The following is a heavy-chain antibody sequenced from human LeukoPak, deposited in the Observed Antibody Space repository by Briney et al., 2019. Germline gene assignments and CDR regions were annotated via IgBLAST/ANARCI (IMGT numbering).Heavy chain of an antibody. Sequence: ASVKVSCKASGYTFTSSGINWVRQATGQGLEWMGWMNPDSGNTGYAQKFQGRVTMTRNTSISTAYMELSSLRSEDTAVYYCAREGYYYGSGSYPYGYWGQGTLVTVSS. J-gene: IGHJ4*02. D-gene: IGHD3-10*01. CDR3: AREGYYYGSGSYPYGY. CDR1: GYTFTSSG. V-gene: IGHV1-8*01. CDR2: MNPDSGNT.